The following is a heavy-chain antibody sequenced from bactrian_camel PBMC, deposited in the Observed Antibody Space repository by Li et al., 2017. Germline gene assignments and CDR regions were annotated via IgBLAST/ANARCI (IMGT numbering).Heavy chain of an antibody. CDR3: AANRYPCMVDDPSHKYNY. D-gene: IGHD7*01. V-gene: IGHV3S53*01. Sequence: QLVESGGGSVQTGESLRLSCAGSGYRYSTATMAWFRQAPGEEREGVATAGTYGNSDYADSVKGRFTIPKDSATNTLFLQMNSLKPEDTAIYYCAANRYPCMVDDPSHKYNYWGQGTQVTVS. J-gene: IGHJ4*01. CDR2: AGTYGNS. CDR1: GYRYSTAT.